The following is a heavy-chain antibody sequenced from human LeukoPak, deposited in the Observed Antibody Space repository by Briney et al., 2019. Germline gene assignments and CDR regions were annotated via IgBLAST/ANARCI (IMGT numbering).Heavy chain of an antibody. Sequence: GGSLRLSCAASGFTFSSYGMSWVRQAPGKGLEWVSAISGSGGSTYYADSVKGRFTISRDNSKNTLYLQMNSLRAEDTAVYYCAKSDGNWLLVDAFDTWGQGTMVTVSS. CDR1: GFTFSSYG. CDR3: AKSDGNWLLVDAFDT. D-gene: IGHD3-9*01. CDR2: ISGSGGST. V-gene: IGHV3-23*01. J-gene: IGHJ3*02.